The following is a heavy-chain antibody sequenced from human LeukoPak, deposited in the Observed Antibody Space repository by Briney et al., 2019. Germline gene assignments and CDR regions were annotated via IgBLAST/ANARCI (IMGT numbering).Heavy chain of an antibody. CDR2: VNHSGST. V-gene: IGHV4-34*01. CDR3: ARGLHYYMDV. Sequence: PSETLSLTCAVYGGSFSGYYWSWIRQPPGKGLEWIGEVNHSGSTNYNPSLKSRVTISVDTSKNQFSLKLSSVTAADTAVYYCARGLHYYMDVWGKGTTVTVSS. CDR1: GGSFSGYY. J-gene: IGHJ6*03.